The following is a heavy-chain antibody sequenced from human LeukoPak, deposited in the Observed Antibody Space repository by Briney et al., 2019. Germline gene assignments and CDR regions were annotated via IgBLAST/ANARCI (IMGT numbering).Heavy chain of an antibody. V-gene: IGHV3-30*02. Sequence: GGSLRLSCAASGFTFSSYGMHWVRQALGKGLEWVAFIRYDGSNKYYADSVKGRFTISRDNSKNTLYLQMNSLRAEDTAVYYCAKDSTIHLYYYDSSGYYFDYWGQGTLVTVSS. CDR2: IRYDGSNK. D-gene: IGHD3-22*01. J-gene: IGHJ4*02. CDR1: GFTFSSYG. CDR3: AKDSTIHLYYYDSSGYYFDY.